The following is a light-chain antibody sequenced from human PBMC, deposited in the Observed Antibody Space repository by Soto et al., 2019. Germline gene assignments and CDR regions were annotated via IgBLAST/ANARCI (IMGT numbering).Light chain of an antibody. CDR3: SSYTSSSTLGV. Sequence: QSVLTQPASVSWSPGQSITISCTGTSSDVGGYNYVSWYQQHPGKAPKLMIYDVSNRPSGVSNRFSGSKSGNTASLTISGLQAEDEADYYCSSYTSSSTLGVFGTGTKVTV. CDR1: SSDVGGYNY. V-gene: IGLV2-14*01. J-gene: IGLJ1*01. CDR2: DVS.